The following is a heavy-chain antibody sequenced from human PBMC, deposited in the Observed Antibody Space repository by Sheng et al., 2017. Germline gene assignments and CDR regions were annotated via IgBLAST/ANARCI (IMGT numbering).Heavy chain of an antibody. V-gene: IGHV4-4*07. Sequence: QVQLQESGPGLVKPSETLSLTCTVSGGSISSYYWSWIRQPAGKGLEWIGRIYTSGSTNYNPSLKSRVTMSVDKSKNQFSLKLSSVTAADTAVYYCARDGAAAGTNIYYYYGMDVWGQGTMVTVSS. CDR2: IYTSGST. CDR3: ARDGAAAGTNIYYYYGMDV. D-gene: IGHD6-19*01. CDR1: GGSISSYY. J-gene: IGHJ6*02.